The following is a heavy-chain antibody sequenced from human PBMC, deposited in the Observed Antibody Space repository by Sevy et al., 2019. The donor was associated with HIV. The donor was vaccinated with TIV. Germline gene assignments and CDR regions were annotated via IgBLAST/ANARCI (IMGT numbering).Heavy chain of an antibody. Sequence: GGSLRLSCAASGFTPSTYGMHWVRQAPGKGLEWVAVIGYDGSNKYYADSVKGRFTISRDNSKNPVYLQMNSLRDEDSAVYYCARVVLYYDANYCDFWGQGALVTVSS. CDR2: IGYDGSNK. V-gene: IGHV3-33*01. CDR1: GFTPSTYG. CDR3: ARVVLYYDANYCDF. J-gene: IGHJ4*02. D-gene: IGHD3-22*01.